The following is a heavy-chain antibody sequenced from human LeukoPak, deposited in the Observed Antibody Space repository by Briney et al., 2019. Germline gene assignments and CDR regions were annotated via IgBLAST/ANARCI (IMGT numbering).Heavy chain of an antibody. V-gene: IGHV3-73*01. Sequence: PGGSLRLSCAASGFTFSDSAIHWVRQASGKRLEWVGLIRSKPNSYATAYAASVKGRFTISRDDSKNTAYLQMNSLKTEDTAVYYCTRWVVAATEPFDYWGQGTLVTVSS. D-gene: IGHD2-15*01. CDR3: TRWVVAATEPFDY. J-gene: IGHJ4*02. CDR2: IRSKPNSYAT. CDR1: GFTFSDSA.